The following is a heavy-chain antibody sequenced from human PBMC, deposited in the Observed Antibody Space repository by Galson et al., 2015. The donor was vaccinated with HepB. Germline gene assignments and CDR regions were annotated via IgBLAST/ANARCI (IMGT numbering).Heavy chain of an antibody. V-gene: IGHV2-5*02. CDR3: APRRIDCPDGICPSGGFDY. Sequence: PALVKPTQTLTLTCSFSGFSLTTSGVGVGWIRQSQGKALEWLAFIYYDGDDRYRPSLKSRLTSSKDTSKNVVVLTMTNMEPVDTGTYFCAPRRIDCPDGICPSGGFDYWGQGTLVTVSS. D-gene: IGHD2-15*01. J-gene: IGHJ4*02. CDR1: GFSLTTSGVG. CDR2: IYYDGDD.